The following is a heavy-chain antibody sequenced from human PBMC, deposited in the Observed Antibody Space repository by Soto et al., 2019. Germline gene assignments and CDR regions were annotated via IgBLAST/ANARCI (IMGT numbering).Heavy chain of an antibody. Sequence: GGSLRLSCAASGFTFSSYSMNWVRQAPGKGLEWVSSISSSSSYIYYADSAKGRFTISRDNAKNSLYLQMNSLRAEDTAVYYCARGRDYYDSSSDAFDIWGQGTMVTVSS. V-gene: IGHV3-21*01. CDR2: ISSSSSYI. CDR1: GFTFSSYS. CDR3: ARGRDYYDSSSDAFDI. D-gene: IGHD3-22*01. J-gene: IGHJ3*02.